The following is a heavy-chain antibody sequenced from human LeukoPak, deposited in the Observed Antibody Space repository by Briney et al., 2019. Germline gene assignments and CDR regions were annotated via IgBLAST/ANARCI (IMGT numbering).Heavy chain of an antibody. CDR2: ISYDGSNK. CDR1: GFTFSSYG. D-gene: IGHD2/OR15-2a*01. CDR3: AKSPSFTLRHYYFDY. V-gene: IGHV3-30*18. J-gene: IGHJ4*02. Sequence: PGGSLRLSCAASGFTFSSYGMHWVRQAPGKGLEWVAVISYDGSNKYYADSVKGRFTISRDTSKNTLFLQMNSLRAEDTAVYYCAKSPSFTLRHYYFDYWGQGTLVTVSS.